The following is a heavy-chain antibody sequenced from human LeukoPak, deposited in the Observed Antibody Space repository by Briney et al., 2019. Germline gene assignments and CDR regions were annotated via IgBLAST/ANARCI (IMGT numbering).Heavy chain of an antibody. V-gene: IGHV1-46*01. J-gene: IGHJ4*02. CDR3: ARASAVVVAASIPYFDY. CDR2: INPSGGST. CDR1: GYTFTSYY. D-gene: IGHD2-15*01. Sequence: ASVKVSCKASGYTFTSYYMHWVRQAPGQGLEWMGIINPSGGSTSYAQKFQGRVTMTRDMSTSTVYMELSSLRSEDTAVYYCARASAVVVAASIPYFDYWGQGTLVTVSS.